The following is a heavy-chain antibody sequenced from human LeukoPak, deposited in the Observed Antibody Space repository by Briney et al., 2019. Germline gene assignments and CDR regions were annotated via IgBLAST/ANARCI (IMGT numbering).Heavy chain of an antibody. D-gene: IGHD3-3*01. Sequence: ETLSLTCAVYGGSFSGYYWSWIRQAPGKGLEWVSAISGSGGSTYYADSVKGRFTISRDNSKNTLYLQMNSLRAEDTAVYYCAKFVSASLEWLLSGDYWGQGTLVTVSS. CDR3: AKFVSASLEWLLSGDY. J-gene: IGHJ4*02. CDR2: ISGSGGST. V-gene: IGHV3-23*01. CDR1: GGSFSGYY.